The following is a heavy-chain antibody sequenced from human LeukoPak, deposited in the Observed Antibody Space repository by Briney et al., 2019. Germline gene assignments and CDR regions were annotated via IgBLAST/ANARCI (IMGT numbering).Heavy chain of an antibody. CDR3: ARLTRLSTSPDRYYLDY. D-gene: IGHD6-6*01. Sequence: SETLSFTCTGSGYSISCYYWSWLRQPPGKGLEGFGYIYSSGGTNYIPSLKGRVTISIDTSKNQFSLKLSSVTAADSAVYYCARLTRLSTSPDRYYLDYWGQGTLVTVSS. V-gene: IGHV4-4*09. J-gene: IGHJ4*02. CDR2: IYSSGGT. CDR1: GYSISCYY.